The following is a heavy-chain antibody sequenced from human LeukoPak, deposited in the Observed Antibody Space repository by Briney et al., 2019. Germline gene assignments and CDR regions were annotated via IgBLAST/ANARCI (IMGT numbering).Heavy chain of an antibody. CDR2: IWYDGSNK. J-gene: IGHJ4*02. CDR1: GFTFSTYA. V-gene: IGHV3-33*01. Sequence: PGGSLRLSCAAPGFTFSTYAMHWVRQAPGKGLEWVAVIWYDGSNKYYADSVKGRFTISRDNSKNTLFLQMNSLRAEDTAVYYCARAQLEQLWLLFDYWGQGTLVTVSS. CDR3: ARAQLEQLWLLFDY. D-gene: IGHD5-18*01.